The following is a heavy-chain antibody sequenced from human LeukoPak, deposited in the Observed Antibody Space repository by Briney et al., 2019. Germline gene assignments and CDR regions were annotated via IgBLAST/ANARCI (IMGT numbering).Heavy chain of an antibody. D-gene: IGHD3-9*01. Sequence: GGSLRLSCVASGFTFDDYGMHWVRQAPGKGLEWVSGISWNSGSIGYADSVKGRFSISRDNAKNSLYLQMNSLRAEDTAVYYCARTYYDILTAYNPYFDYWGQGTLVTVSS. J-gene: IGHJ4*02. V-gene: IGHV3-9*01. CDR2: ISWNSGSI. CDR1: GFTFDDYG. CDR3: ARTYYDILTAYNPYFDY.